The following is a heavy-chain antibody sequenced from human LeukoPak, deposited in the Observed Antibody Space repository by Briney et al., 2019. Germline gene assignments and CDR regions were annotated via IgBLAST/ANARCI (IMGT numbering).Heavy chain of an antibody. V-gene: IGHV1-69*13. CDR1: GGTFSSYA. CDR2: IIPIFGTA. Sequence: SVKVSCKASGGTFSSYAISWVRQAPGQGLEWMGGIIPIFGTANYAQKFQGRVTITADESTSTAYMELSSLRSEDTAVHYCARGRSYFRGNYYDSSGYSTTQTFNLGQWGQGTLVTVSS. J-gene: IGHJ4*02. CDR3: ARGRSYFRGNYYDSSGYSTTQTFNLGQ. D-gene: IGHD3-22*01.